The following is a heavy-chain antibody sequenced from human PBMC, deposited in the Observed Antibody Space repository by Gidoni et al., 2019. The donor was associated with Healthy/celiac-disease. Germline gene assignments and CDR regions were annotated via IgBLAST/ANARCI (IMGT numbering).Heavy chain of an antibody. CDR1: GFTFRSYT. CDR2: ISSSSSTK. V-gene: IGHV3-48*01. Sequence: EVQLVESGGGLVQPGGSLRLSSAASGFTFRSYTMHWFRPAPGKGLEWVSYISSSSSTKDYADSVKGRFTISRDNAKNSLYLQMNSLRAEDTAVYYCARDGWSSGGRHDLGTAMVALQNQIDYWGKGTLVTVSS. J-gene: IGHJ4*02. CDR3: ARDGWSSGGRHDLGTAMVALQNQIDY. D-gene: IGHD5-18*01.